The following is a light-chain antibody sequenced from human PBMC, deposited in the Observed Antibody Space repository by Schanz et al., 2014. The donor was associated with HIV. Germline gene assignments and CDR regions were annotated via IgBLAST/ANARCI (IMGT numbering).Light chain of an antibody. CDR1: NNDIGSYTY. CDR3: ATWDISLNGPV. CDR2: GVF. Sequence: QSALTQPASVSGSPGQSITVSCTGTNNDIGSYTYVAWYQQHPGKAPKVVVYGVFDRPSGVSNRFSGSKSGNTASLTISGLQAEDEADYYCATWDISLNGPVFGGGTKVTVL. V-gene: IGLV2-14*03. J-gene: IGLJ2*01.